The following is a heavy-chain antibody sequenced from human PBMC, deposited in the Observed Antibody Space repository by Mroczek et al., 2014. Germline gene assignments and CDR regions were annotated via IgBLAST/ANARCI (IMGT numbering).Heavy chain of an antibody. CDR3: ARDGIVVVTATRDDAFDI. CDR2: INPNSGGT. Sequence: QVQLVESGAEVKKPGASVKVSCKASGYTFTGYYMHWVRQAPGQGLEWMGWINPNSGGTNYAQKFQGRVTMTRDTSISTAYMELSRLRSDDTAVYYCARDGIVVVTATRDDAFDIWGQGTMVTVSS. CDR1: GYTFTGYY. V-gene: IGHV1-2*02. J-gene: IGHJ3*02. D-gene: IGHD2-21*02.